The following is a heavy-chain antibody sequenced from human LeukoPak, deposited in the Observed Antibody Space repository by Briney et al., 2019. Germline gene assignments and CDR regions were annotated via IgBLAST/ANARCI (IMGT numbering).Heavy chain of an antibody. Sequence: KPGGSLRLSCAASGFTFSNYAMHWVRQPPGKGPESVSGVSYSGGSTYYANSVKGRFTISRDNSKNTLNLQMGSLRTEDMAVYYCAREAIGIPRRGGFDIWGQGTMVTVSS. CDR3: AREAIGIPRRGGFDI. J-gene: IGHJ3*02. V-gene: IGHV3-64*01. CDR2: VSYSGGST. CDR1: GFTFSNYA. D-gene: IGHD1-14*01.